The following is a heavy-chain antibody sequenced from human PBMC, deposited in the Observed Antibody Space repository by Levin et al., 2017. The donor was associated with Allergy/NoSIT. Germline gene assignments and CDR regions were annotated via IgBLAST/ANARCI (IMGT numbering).Heavy chain of an antibody. J-gene: IGHJ4*02. CDR2: ISSSSSYI. Sequence: LSLTCAASGFTFSSYSMNWVRQAPGKGLEWVSSISSSSSYIYYADSVKGRFTISRDNAKNSLYLQMNSLRAEDTAVYYCARSLGGYSSGWYPDYFDYWGQGTLVTVSS. V-gene: IGHV3-21*01. CDR1: GFTFSSYS. CDR3: ARSLGGYSSGWYPDYFDY. D-gene: IGHD6-19*01.